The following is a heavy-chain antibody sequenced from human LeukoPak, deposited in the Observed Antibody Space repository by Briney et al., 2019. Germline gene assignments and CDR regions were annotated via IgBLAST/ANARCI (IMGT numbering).Heavy chain of an antibody. CDR2: IRYDGSNK. V-gene: IGHV3-30*02. D-gene: IGHD2-21*02. J-gene: IGHJ4*02. Sequence: GGSLRLSCAASGFTFSDFWMHWVRQAPGKGLEWVAFIRYDGSNKYYADSVKGRFTISRDNSKNTLYLQMNSLRAEDTAVYYCAKDQIVVTAIWGGDYWGQGTLVTVSS. CDR3: AKDQIVVTAIWGGDY. CDR1: GFTFSDFW.